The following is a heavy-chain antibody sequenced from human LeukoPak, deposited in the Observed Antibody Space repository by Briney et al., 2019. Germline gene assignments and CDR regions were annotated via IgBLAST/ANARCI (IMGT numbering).Heavy chain of an antibody. J-gene: IGHJ4*02. Sequence: GSLRLSCAASGFTFSSYWMSWVRQAPGKGLEWIGSIYYSGSTYYNPSLKSRVTISVDTSKNQFSLKLSSVTAADTAVYYCARGDPSRYCSGGSCYSVQPRFDYWGQGTLVAVSS. CDR1: GFTFSSYW. CDR3: ARGDPSRYCSGGSCYSVQPRFDY. D-gene: IGHD2-15*01. V-gene: IGHV4-39*07. CDR2: IYYSGST.